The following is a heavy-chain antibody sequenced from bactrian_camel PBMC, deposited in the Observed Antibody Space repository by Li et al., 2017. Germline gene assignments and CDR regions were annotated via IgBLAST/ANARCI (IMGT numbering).Heavy chain of an antibody. CDR3: VRNRDYSLWYYLCY. V-gene: IGHV3S55*01. D-gene: IGHD2*01. Sequence: HVQLVESGGGLVQPGGSLSLSCTASGFTYDCSDMGWDRQAPGHECEMVSTVSSDGSTYYADSVKGRFTISRDNAKNTVYLQLNGLKPEDTAVYYCVRNRDYSLWYYLCYWGQGNQLPVS. J-gene: IGHJ4*01. CDR2: VSSDGST. CDR1: GFTYDCSD.